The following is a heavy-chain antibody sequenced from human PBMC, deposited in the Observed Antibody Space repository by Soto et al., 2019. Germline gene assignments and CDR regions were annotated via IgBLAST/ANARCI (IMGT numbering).Heavy chain of an antibody. J-gene: IGHJ6*02. Sequence: EVQLLESGGGLVQPGGSLRLSCSASGFTFSNSLMRWVRQAPGKGLEWVSSIIGGGGSTSYADSVKGRFTIFSDSSQNTVYLQMNSLRAEDSAVYYCAKRMSRSSGGMDVWGRGTTVTVSS. CDR1: GFTFSNSL. CDR3: AKRMSRSSGGMDV. V-gene: IGHV3-23*01. D-gene: IGHD3-22*01. CDR2: IIGGGGST.